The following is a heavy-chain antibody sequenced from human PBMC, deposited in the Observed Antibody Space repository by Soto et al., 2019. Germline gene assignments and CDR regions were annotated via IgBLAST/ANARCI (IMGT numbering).Heavy chain of an antibody. CDR2: ISTNGGST. CDR1: GFTFSSYA. CDR3: VKGEYYYDSSGYYPFDY. V-gene: IGHV3-64D*06. D-gene: IGHD3-22*01. Sequence: PWGSLRLCCSASGFTFSSYAMHWVRQAPGKGLEYVSSISTNGGSTHYADSVKGRFTISRDNSKNTQYLRMSSLRADDTALYYCVKGEYYYDSSGYYPFDYWGQGTLVTVSS. J-gene: IGHJ4*02.